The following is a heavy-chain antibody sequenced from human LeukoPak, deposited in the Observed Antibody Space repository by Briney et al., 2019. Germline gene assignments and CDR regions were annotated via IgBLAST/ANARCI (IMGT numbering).Heavy chain of an antibody. CDR2: IYSGGST. J-gene: IGHJ6*02. Sequence: SGGSLRLSCAASGFTVSSNYMSWVRQAPGKGLEWVSVIYSGGSTYYADSVKGRFTISRDNSKNTLYLQMNSLRAEDTAVYYCARDRLVGVVVVPAANYYYGMDVWGQGTTVTVSS. D-gene: IGHD2-2*01. V-gene: IGHV3-53*01. CDR3: ARDRLVGVVVVPAANYYYGMDV. CDR1: GFTVSSNY.